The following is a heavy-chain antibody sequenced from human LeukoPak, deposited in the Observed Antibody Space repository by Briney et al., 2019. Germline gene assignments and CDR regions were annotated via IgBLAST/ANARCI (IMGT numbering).Heavy chain of an antibody. V-gene: IGHV4-39*07. J-gene: IGHJ2*01. Sequence: PSETLSPTCTVSGGSISSSSYYWGWIRQPPGKGLEWIGSIYYSGSTYYNPSLKSRVTISVDTSKNQFSLKLSSVTAADTAVYYCARVPIQLWRPEWYFDLWGRGTLVTVSS. CDR1: GGSISSSSYY. D-gene: IGHD5-18*01. CDR3: ARVPIQLWRPEWYFDL. CDR2: IYYSGST.